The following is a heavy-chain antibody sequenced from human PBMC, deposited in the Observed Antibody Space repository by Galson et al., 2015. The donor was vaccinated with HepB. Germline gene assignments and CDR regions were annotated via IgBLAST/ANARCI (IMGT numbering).Heavy chain of an antibody. CDR2: INNNGRDT. D-gene: IGHD6-19*01. J-gene: IGHJ4*02. CDR1: GFTFSTYA. V-gene: IGHV3-23*01. CDR3: AKPKSSGWYVFDH. Sequence: SLRLSCAASGFTFSTYAMTWVRQVPGKGLEWVSTINNNGRDTYYADSVKGRFSISTDTPKNTLYLQMNSLRAEDTAVYYCAKPKSSGWYVFDHWGQGTLVTVSS.